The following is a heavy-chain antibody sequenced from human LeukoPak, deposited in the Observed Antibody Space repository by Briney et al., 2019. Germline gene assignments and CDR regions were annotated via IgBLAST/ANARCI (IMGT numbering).Heavy chain of an antibody. D-gene: IGHD5-12*01. Sequence: SVKVSCKCSGCTFSSYAFSWVRQAPGQGVGWMGGIIPIFGTANYAWKFQGRVMITADESTSTAYMELSSLRSEDTAVYHCARGSTGYSGYDGYLNFDYGGQGNLIIVTS. CDR3: ARGSTGYSGYDGYLNFDY. J-gene: IGHJ4*02. CDR2: IIPIFGTA. V-gene: IGHV1-69*13. CDR1: GCTFSSYA.